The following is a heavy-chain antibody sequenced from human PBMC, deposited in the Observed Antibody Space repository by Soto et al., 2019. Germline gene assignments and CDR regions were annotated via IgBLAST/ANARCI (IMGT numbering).Heavy chain of an antibody. J-gene: IGHJ6*02. D-gene: IGHD3-10*01. V-gene: IGHV1-2*02. CDR2: INPNSGGT. CDR1: GYTFTGYY. Sequence: GASVKVSCKASGYTFTGYYIHWVRQAPGQGLEWMGWINPNSGGTNYAQKFQGRVTMTRDTSISTAYMELSRLRSDDTAVYYCASYMVRGGGGYYGMDVWGQGTTVTV. CDR3: ASYMVRGGGGYYGMDV.